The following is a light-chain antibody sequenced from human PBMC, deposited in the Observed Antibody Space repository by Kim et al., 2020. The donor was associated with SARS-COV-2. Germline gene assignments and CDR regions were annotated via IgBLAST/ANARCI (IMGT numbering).Light chain of an antibody. J-gene: IGKJ2*01. Sequence: PGERATLSCRASQSLSSTYLAWYQQKPGQAPRLLIYGATNRATGIPDRFSGSGSVTDFTLTISRLEPEDFAIYYCQQYESSPPSYTFGQGTKLEI. V-gene: IGKV3-20*01. CDR2: GAT. CDR3: QQYESSPPSYT. CDR1: QSLSSTY.